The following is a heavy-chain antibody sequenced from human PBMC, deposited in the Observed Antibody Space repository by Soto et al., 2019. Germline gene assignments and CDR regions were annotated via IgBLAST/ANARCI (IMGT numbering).Heavy chain of an antibody. D-gene: IGHD2-15*01. CDR2: ISTYNGNT. V-gene: IGHV1-18*01. CDR3: TKDRVPDGIYSFDY. J-gene: IGHJ4*02. CDR1: GYTFTTYD. Sequence: ASVKVSCKASGYTFTTYDISWVRQAPGQGLEWMGWISTYNGNTNYAQRLQGRVTMTTDKSMNTVYLQLNSLTVEDAAVYYCTKDRVPDGIYSFDYWGQGALVTVSS.